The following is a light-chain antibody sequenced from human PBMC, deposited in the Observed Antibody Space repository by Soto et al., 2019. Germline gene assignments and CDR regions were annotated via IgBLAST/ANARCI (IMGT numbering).Light chain of an antibody. V-gene: IGKV1-9*01. Sequence: IQLTQSPSFLSASVGDRVTITCRASQGISSYLAWYQQKPGKAPKLLIYAASTLQSGVPSRFSGSGSGTEFTLTIGSLQPEDFATYYCQQLNSYPLTFGGGTKVEIK. CDR1: QGISSY. J-gene: IGKJ4*01. CDR3: QQLNSYPLT. CDR2: AAS.